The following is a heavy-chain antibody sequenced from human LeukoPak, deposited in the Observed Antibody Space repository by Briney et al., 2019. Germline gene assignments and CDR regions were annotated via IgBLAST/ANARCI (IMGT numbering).Heavy chain of an antibody. V-gene: IGHV4-38-2*02. CDR3: ARASRGWFDP. CDR1: GYSMSSGYY. D-gene: IGHD1-26*01. J-gene: IGHJ5*02. CDR2: IYYSGST. Sequence: SETLSLTCTVSGYSMSSGYYWGWIRQPPGKGLEWIGSIYYSGSTYYNPSLKSRVTISVDTSKNQFSLKLSSVTAADTAVYYCARASRGWFDPWGQGTLVTVSS.